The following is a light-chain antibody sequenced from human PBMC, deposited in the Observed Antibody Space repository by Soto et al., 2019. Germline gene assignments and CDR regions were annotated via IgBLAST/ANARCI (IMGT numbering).Light chain of an antibody. Sequence: AIQITQSPSSLSSSVGDRVTITCRSSQVIRNDLAWYQQKPGKAPKLLIYAASSLQSGVSSRFSGSGSGTDFTLTISSLQPEDFATYYCLQDYYYPYTFGQGTKVDIK. CDR2: AAS. CDR1: QVIRND. J-gene: IGKJ2*01. CDR3: LQDYYYPYT. V-gene: IGKV1-6*01.